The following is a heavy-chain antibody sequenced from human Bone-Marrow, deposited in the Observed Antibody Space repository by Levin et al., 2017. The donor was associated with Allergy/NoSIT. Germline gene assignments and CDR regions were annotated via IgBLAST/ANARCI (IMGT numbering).Heavy chain of an antibody. CDR3: AKDRTSMIRGGTGS. Sequence: GGSLRLSCAASGFTFSDFGMQWVRQAPGKGLEWVSFISYGGSTKYYVNSVKGRFTISRDNSKNTLYLQMDNLRVEDTAFYYCAKDRTSMIRGGTGSWGQGTLVTVSS. CDR2: ISYGGSTK. V-gene: IGHV3-30*18. J-gene: IGHJ4*02. D-gene: IGHD3-16*01. CDR1: GFTFSDFG.